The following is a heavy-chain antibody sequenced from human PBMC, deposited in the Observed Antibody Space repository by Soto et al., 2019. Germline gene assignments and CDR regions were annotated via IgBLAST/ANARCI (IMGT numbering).Heavy chain of an antibody. V-gene: IGHV3-74*01. CDR2: IKGDGSST. D-gene: IGHD5-18*01. J-gene: IGHJ6*02. CDR3: ERGIPNFYAPDV. CDR1: GFTFSSYW. Sequence: PGGSLRLSCAASGFTFSSYWMSWVRQAPGKGQEWVSRIKGDGSSTSYADSVKGRFTISRDTADNTLYLQMNSLSAEDTAVYYCERGIPNFYAPDVWGQGTSVTVSS.